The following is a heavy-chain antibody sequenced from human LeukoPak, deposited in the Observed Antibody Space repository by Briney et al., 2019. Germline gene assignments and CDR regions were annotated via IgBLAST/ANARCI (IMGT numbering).Heavy chain of an antibody. J-gene: IGHJ4*02. CDR2: INPNSGGT. Sequence: ASVKVSCKASGYIFIDYYIHWVRQAPGQGLEWMGWINPNSGGTNYAQKFRGRVTMTRDTSISTAYMELSRLRSDDTAVYYCARELIDILTVYFRGGDYWGQGTLVTVSS. D-gene: IGHD3-9*01. CDR1: GYIFIDYY. V-gene: IGHV1-2*02. CDR3: ARELIDILTVYFRGGDY.